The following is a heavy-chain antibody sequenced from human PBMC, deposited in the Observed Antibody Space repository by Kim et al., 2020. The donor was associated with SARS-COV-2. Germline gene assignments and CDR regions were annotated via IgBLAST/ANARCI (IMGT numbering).Heavy chain of an antibody. CDR2: VSGNGENT. CDR1: GLTFSHYT. J-gene: IGHJ4*02. D-gene: IGHD5-18*01. Sequence: GGSLRLSCSAPGLTFSHYTFHWVRQAPGKGLEFVSAVSGNGENTYYADSVRGRLTVSRDNSKNTVYLQMNTLRDEDSSVYYCVIIRGYTSGSFDYWGQG. V-gene: IGHV3-64D*06. CDR3: VIIRGYTSGSFDY.